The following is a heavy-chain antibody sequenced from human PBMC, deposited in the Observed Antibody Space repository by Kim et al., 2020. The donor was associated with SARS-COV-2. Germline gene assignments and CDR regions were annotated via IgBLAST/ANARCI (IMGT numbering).Heavy chain of an antibody. CDR1: GFTFSSYS. J-gene: IGHJ6*02. D-gene: IGHD5-18*01. CDR3: AREAVDTAMVDHYGMDV. V-gene: IGHV3-48*02. Sequence: GGSLRLSCAASGFTFSSYSMNWVRQAPGKGLEWVSYISSSSSTIYYADSVKGRFTISRDNAKNSLYLQMNSLRDEDTAVYYCAREAVDTAMVDHYGMDVWGQGTTVTVSS. CDR2: ISSSSSTI.